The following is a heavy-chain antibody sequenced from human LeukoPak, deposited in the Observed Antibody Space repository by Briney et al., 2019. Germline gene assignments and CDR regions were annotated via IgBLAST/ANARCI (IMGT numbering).Heavy chain of an antibody. CDR3: ARGNDYGDY. V-gene: IGHV1-18*04. D-gene: IGHD2-8*01. CDR2: ISAYNGNT. J-gene: IGHJ4*02. Sequence: ASVKVSCKASGYTFTGYYMHWVRQAPGQVLEWMGWISAYNGNTNYAQKLQGRVTMTTDTSTSTAYMELRSLRSDDTAVYYCARGNDYGDYWGQGTLVTVSS. CDR1: GYTFTGYY.